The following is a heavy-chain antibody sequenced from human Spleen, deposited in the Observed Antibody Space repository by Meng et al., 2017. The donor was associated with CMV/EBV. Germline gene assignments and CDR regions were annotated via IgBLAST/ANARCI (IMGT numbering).Heavy chain of an antibody. CDR2: ITSSSTYI. D-gene: IGHD3-10*01. Sequence: GGSLRLSCAASGFTSSSYSLNWVRQAPGKGLEWVSSITSSSTYIYYADSVKGRFTISRDNSKNTLYLQMNSLRAEDTAVYYCAKYQLYGSGNSYYYYGMDVWGQGTTVTVSS. CDR3: AKYQLYGSGNSYYYYGMDV. J-gene: IGHJ6*02. CDR1: GFTSSSYS. V-gene: IGHV3-21*04.